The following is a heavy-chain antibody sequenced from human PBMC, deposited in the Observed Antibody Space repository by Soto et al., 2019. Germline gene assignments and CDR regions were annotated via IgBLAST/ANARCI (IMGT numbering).Heavy chain of an antibody. J-gene: IGHJ6*02. Sequence: ASVKVSCKASGYTFTSYDINWVRQATGQGLEWMGWMNPNSGNTGYAQKFQGRVTMTRNTSISTAYMELSSLRSEDTAVYYCARGPYYDFWSGYYTLYYYYYGMDVWGQGTTVTVSS. D-gene: IGHD3-3*01. V-gene: IGHV1-8*01. CDR3: ARGPYYDFWSGYYTLYYYYYGMDV. CDR1: GYTFTSYD. CDR2: MNPNSGNT.